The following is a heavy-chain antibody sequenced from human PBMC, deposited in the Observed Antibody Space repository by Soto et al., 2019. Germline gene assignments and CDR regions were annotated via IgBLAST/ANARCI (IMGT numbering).Heavy chain of an antibody. V-gene: IGHV3-66*01. CDR1: GFIVSNTY. CDR3: ARWGCSGSNCNLNQRSFDL. J-gene: IGHJ4*02. Sequence: GSLRLSCTASGFIVSNTYVNWVRQAPGKGLEWVSVTSNRGDKHYADSVRGRFSLSRDISDNTLHLQMNNLRVEDTAVYYCARWGCSGSNCNLNQRSFDLWGQGTLVTVSS. D-gene: IGHD2-15*01. CDR2: TSNRGDK.